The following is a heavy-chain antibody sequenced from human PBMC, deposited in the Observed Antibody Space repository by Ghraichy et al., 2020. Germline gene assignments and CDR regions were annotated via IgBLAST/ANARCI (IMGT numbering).Heavy chain of an antibody. CDR3: AKDRDGSSSPYYYYGMDV. Sequence: GGSLRLSCAASGFTFSSYAMSWVRQAPGKGLEWVSTISGSGGSTYYADSVKGRFTISRDNSKNTLYLQMSSLRADDTAVYYCAKDRDGSSSPYYYYGMDVWGQGTTVTVSS. CDR2: ISGSGGST. J-gene: IGHJ6*02. V-gene: IGHV3-23*01. D-gene: IGHD6-6*01. CDR1: GFTFSSYA.